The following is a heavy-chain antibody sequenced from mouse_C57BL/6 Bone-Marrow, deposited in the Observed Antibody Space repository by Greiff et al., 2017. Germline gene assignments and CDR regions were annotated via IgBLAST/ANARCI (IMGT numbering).Heavy chain of an antibody. CDR3: ARFFPYYGSSPYAMDY. CDR2: INPSSGYT. V-gene: IGHV1-4*01. J-gene: IGHJ4*01. D-gene: IGHD1-1*01. Sequence: QVQLKESGAELARPGASVKMSCKASGYTFTSYTMHWVKQRPGQGLEWIGYINPSSGYTKYNQKFKDKATLTADKSSSTAYMQLSSLTSEDSAVYYCARFFPYYGSSPYAMDYGGQGTSVTVAS. CDR1: GYTFTSYT.